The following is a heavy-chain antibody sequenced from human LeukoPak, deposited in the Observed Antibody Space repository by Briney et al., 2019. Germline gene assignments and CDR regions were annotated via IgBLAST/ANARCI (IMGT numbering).Heavy chain of an antibody. J-gene: IGHJ4*02. CDR3: ARRGATVTDD. V-gene: IGHV3-7*01. Sequence: GSLRLSCAASGFTFSGYWMSWVRQAPGKGLEWVANIKQDGSEKYYVDSVKGRFTISRDSAKNSVYLQMNSLRAEDTAVYYCARRGATVTDDWGQGTLVTVSS. CDR1: GFTFSGYW. D-gene: IGHD4-17*01. CDR2: IKQDGSEK.